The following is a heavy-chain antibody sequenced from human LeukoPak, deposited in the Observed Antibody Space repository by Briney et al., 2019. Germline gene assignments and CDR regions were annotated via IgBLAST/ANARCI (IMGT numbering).Heavy chain of an antibody. V-gene: IGHV1-69*05. CDR1: GGTFSSHA. CDR3: ARGGGGYEDY. Sequence: SVKVSCKASGGTFSSHAISWVRQAPGQGLEWMGGIIPIFGTANYAQKFQGRVTMTTDTSTTTASMELRSLRSDDTAVYYCARGGGGYEDYWGQGTLVTVSS. J-gene: IGHJ4*02. D-gene: IGHD5-12*01. CDR2: IIPIFGTA.